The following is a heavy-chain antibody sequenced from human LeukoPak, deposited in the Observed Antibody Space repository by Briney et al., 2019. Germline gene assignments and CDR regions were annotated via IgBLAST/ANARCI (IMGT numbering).Heavy chain of an antibody. CDR1: GYTFTSYA. D-gene: IGHD3-10*01. J-gene: IGHJ4*02. V-gene: IGHV1-3*01. CDR3: ARTSSLLWFGELSPFDY. Sequence: ASVKVSCKASGYTFTSYAMHWVRQAPGQRLEWMGWINAGNGNTKYSQKFQGRVTITRDTSASTAYMELSSLRSEDTAVYYCARTSSLLWFGELSPFDYWGQGTLVTVSS. CDR2: INAGNGNT.